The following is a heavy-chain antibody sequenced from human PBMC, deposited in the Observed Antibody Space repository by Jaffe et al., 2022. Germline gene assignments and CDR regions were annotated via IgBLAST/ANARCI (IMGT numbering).Heavy chain of an antibody. Sequence: EVQLVESGGGLVQPGRSLRLSCTASGFTFGDYAMSWFRQAPGKGLEWVGFIRSKAYGGTTEYAASVKGRFTISRDDSKSIAYLQMNSLKTEDTAVYYCTRDLMDNTVTTWVYYYYYMDVWGKGTTVTVSS. D-gene: IGHD4-17*01. J-gene: IGHJ6*03. V-gene: IGHV3-49*03. CDR1: GFTFGDYA. CDR3: TRDLMDNTVTTWVYYYYYMDV. CDR2: IRSKAYGGTT.